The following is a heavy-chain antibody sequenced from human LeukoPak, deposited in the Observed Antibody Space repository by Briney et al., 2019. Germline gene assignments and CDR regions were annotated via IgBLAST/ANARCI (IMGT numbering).Heavy chain of an antibody. CDR1: GFTFSSYA. Sequence: PGGSLRLSCAASGFTFSSYAMHWVRQAPGKGLEWVAVISYDGSNKYYADSVKGRFTISRDNSKNALYLQMNSLRAEDTAVYYCARDVSYTSGNFDYWGQGTLVTVSS. J-gene: IGHJ4*02. CDR3: ARDVSYTSGNFDY. V-gene: IGHV3-30-3*01. CDR2: ISYDGSNK. D-gene: IGHD6-19*01.